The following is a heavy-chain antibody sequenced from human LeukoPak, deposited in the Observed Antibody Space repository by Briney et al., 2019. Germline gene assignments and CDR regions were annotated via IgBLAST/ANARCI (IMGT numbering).Heavy chain of an antibody. J-gene: IGHJ4*02. D-gene: IGHD3-22*01. Sequence: SETPSLTCAVSGGSITSYYWSWIRQPPGKRLEWIGYVYYSGSTNYNPSLKSRLSISVDTSKNQFSLKLSSVTAADTAVYYCARGQDYFDSEYYFDYWGQGTLVTVSS. CDR1: GGSITSYY. CDR2: VYYSGST. V-gene: IGHV4-59*01. CDR3: ARGQDYFDSEYYFDY.